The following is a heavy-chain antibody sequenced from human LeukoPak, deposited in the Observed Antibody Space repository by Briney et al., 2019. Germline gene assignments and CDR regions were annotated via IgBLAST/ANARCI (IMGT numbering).Heavy chain of an antibody. CDR2: IYTSGST. D-gene: IGHD3-3*01. V-gene: IGHV4-4*07. Sequence: ASEALSLTCTVSGGSVSGHYWTWIRQPAGKGLEWIGRIYTSGSTNYNPSLKSRVTMSVGTSKNQFSLKLSSVTAADTAVYYCARDCNYDFWSGYRCWFDPWGQGTLVTVSS. CDR1: GGSVSGHY. J-gene: IGHJ5*02. CDR3: ARDCNYDFWSGYRCWFDP.